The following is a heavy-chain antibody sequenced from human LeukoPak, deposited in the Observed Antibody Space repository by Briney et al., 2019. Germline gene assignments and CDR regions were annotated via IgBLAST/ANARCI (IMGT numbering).Heavy chain of an antibody. D-gene: IGHD2/OR15-2a*01. J-gene: IGHJ4*02. Sequence: PGGSLRLSCAASGFTFSSYAMSWVRQAPGKGLEWVAVISYDGSNKYYADSVKGRFTISRDNSKNTLYLQMNSLRAEDTAVYYCARGPHASIGIYKAAPTNWGQGTLVTVSS. CDR2: ISYDGSNK. V-gene: IGHV3-30-3*01. CDR1: GFTFSSYA. CDR3: ARGPHASIGIYKAAPTN.